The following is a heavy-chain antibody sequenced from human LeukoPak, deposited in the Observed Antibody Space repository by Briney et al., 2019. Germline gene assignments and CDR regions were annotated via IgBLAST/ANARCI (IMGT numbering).Heavy chain of an antibody. CDR1: GYTFTGYY. J-gene: IGHJ3*02. Sequence: ASVKVSCKASGYTFTGYYMHWVRQAPGQGLEWMGWINPSSGGTNYAQKFQGRVTTTRDTSISTAYMELSRLRSDDTAVYYCASSFIVVVPAASPYDAFDIWGQGTMVTVSS. V-gene: IGHV1-2*02. CDR3: ASSFIVVVPAASPYDAFDI. CDR2: INPSSGGT. D-gene: IGHD2-2*01.